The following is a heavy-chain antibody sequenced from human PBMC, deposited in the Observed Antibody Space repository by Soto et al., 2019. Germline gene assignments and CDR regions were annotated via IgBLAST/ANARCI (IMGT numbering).Heavy chain of an antibody. CDR3: AKGDSRWLQAYAFDY. V-gene: IGHV3-30*18. CDR2: ISYDGSNK. J-gene: IGHJ4*02. Sequence: HPGWSLRLSCASSVFTFSSYGMQWVRQAPGKGLEWVAVISYDGSNKYYADSVKGRFTISRDNSKNTLYLQMNSLRAEDTAVYYCAKGDSRWLQAYAFDYWGQGTLVTVSS. CDR1: VFTFSSYG. D-gene: IGHD5-12*01.